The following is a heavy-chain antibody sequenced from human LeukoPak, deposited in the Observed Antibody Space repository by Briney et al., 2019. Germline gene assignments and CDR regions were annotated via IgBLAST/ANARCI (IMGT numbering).Heavy chain of an antibody. Sequence: GTLRLSCAASGFTFSSYGMSWVRQAPGKGLEWVSAISGSGGSTYYADSVKGRFTISRDNSKNTLYLQMNSLRAEDTAVYYCAKAIRTDGYSDYWGQGTLVTVSS. CDR3: AKAIRTDGYSDY. J-gene: IGHJ4*02. CDR2: ISGSGGST. D-gene: IGHD5-24*01. CDR1: GFTFSSYG. V-gene: IGHV3-23*01.